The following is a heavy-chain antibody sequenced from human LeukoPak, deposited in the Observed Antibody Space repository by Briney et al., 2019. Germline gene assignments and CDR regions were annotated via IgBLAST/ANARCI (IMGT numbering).Heavy chain of an antibody. Sequence: GGSLRLSCAASGFMLSSTWMHWVRQAPGKGLVWVSRINSDATSTSYADSVRGRFTISRDDAKNTMYLQMNSLRAEDAAMYYCVRGSPGYSSSWHAYWGQGTLVTVSS. V-gene: IGHV3-74*01. D-gene: IGHD6-13*01. CDR3: VRGSPGYSSSWHAY. J-gene: IGHJ4*02. CDR1: GFMLSSTW. CDR2: INSDATST.